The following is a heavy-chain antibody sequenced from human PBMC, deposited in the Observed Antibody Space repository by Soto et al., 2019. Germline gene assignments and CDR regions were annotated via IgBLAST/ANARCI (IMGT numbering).Heavy chain of an antibody. D-gene: IGHD3-22*01. CDR2: FDPEDGET. CDR3: ATAYDSSGYYYPYFDY. CDR1: GYTLTELA. V-gene: IGHV1-24*01. Sequence: ASAKVSCKVSGYTLTELAMHWVRQPPVKGLEWMGGFDPEDGETIYAQKFQGRDTMTEDTSTDTAYMELSSLRSEDTAVYYCATAYDSSGYYYPYFDYWGQGTLVTSPQ. J-gene: IGHJ4*02.